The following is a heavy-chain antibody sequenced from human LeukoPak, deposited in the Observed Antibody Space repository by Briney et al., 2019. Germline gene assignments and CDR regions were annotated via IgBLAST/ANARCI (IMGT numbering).Heavy chain of an antibody. Sequence: GGSLRLSCAASGFTFNNYGMHWVRQAPGKGLEWVAFIRYNGNNQYYADSVKGRFTISRDNSKNTLYLQMNNLRAEDTAVYYCARGRPVGASTVEDYWGQGTLVTVSS. CDR3: ARGRPVGASTVEDY. J-gene: IGHJ4*02. CDR1: GFTFNNYG. CDR2: IRYNGNNQ. D-gene: IGHD1-26*01. V-gene: IGHV3-30*02.